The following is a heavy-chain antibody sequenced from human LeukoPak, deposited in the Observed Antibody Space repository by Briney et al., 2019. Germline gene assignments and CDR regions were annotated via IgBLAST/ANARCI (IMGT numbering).Heavy chain of an antibody. J-gene: IGHJ4*02. CDR2: IYYSGST. V-gene: IGHV4-59*08. D-gene: IGHD3/OR15-3a*01. CDR3: ARQTGSGLFTLP. Sequence: SETLSLTCTVSGGSISSYYWSWIRQPPGKGLEWIGYIYYSGSTNYNPSLKSRVTISVDTSKNQFSLKLTSLTAADTAVYYCARQTGSGLFTLPGGQGTLVTVSS. CDR1: GGSISSYY.